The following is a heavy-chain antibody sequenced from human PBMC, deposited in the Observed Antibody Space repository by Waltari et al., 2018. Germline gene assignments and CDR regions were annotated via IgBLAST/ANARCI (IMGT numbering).Heavy chain of an antibody. V-gene: IGHV1-24*01. Sequence: QVQLVQSGAEVKKPGASVKVSCKVSGYTLTELSMHWVRQAPGKGLEWMGGFDPEDGETIYAQKFQGRVTITADKSTSTAYMELSSLRSEDTAVYYCARESGGDYYDSSGYAFDYWGQGTLVTVSS. D-gene: IGHD3-22*01. CDR2: FDPEDGET. J-gene: IGHJ4*02. CDR1: GYTLTELS. CDR3: ARESGGDYYDSSGYAFDY.